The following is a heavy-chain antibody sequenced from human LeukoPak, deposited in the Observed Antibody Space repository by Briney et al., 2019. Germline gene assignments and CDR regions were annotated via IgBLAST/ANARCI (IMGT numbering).Heavy chain of an antibody. D-gene: IGHD6-6*01. CDR2: ISSNGGST. V-gene: IGHV3-64*01. J-gene: IGHJ4*02. Sequence: GGSLRLSCAASGFTFSSYAMHWLRQAPGKGLEYVTAISSNGGSTYYANSVKGRFTISRDNSKNTLFLQMGSLRAEDMAVYYCARGGSIAARPIDYWGQGTLVTVSS. CDR3: ARGGSIAARPIDY. CDR1: GFTFSSYA.